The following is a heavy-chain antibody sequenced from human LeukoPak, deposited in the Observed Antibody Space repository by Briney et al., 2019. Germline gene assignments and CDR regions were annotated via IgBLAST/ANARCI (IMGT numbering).Heavy chain of an antibody. CDR1: GYTFTYHG. J-gene: IGHJ4*02. D-gene: IGHD3-22*01. Sequence: GASVKVSCKASGYTFTYHGFSWVRQAPGQGLEWMGWISTYNVNTYYARKFQGRVTMTTDTSTNTASMESTAYMELRSLRSDDTAVYFCARVSYYYDSSGYYGDLCFFDYWGQGTLVSVSS. CDR3: ARVSYYYDSSGYYGDLCFFDY. CDR2: ISTYNVNT. V-gene: IGHV1-18*01.